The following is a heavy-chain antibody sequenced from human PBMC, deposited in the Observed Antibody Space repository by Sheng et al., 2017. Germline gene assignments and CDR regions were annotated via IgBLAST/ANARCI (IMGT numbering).Heavy chain of an antibody. Sequence: QVQLVESGGGVVQPGRSLRLSCAASGFTFSSYGMHWVRQAPGKGLEWVAVISYDGSNKYYADSVKGRFTISRDNSKNTLYLQMNSLRAEDTAVYYCVSQLKGDIVVVVAEDYWGQGTLVTVSS. CDR1: GFTFSSYG. D-gene: IGHD2-15*01. CDR2: ISYDGSNK. V-gene: IGHV3-30*03. CDR3: VSQLKGDIVVVVAEDY. J-gene: IGHJ4*02.